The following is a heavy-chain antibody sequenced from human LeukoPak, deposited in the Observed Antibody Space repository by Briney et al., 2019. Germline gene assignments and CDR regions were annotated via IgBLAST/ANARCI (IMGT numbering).Heavy chain of an antibody. CDR2: IQYDESNK. J-gene: IGHJ4*02. D-gene: IGHD3-22*01. CDR1: GFIFSKYG. V-gene: IGHV3-30*02. CDR3: TRGGFYDGSGYYPFDY. Sequence: GGSLRLSCVASGFIFSKYGMHWVRQAPGRGLEWVAFIQYDESNKHYADSIKGRFTLSRDNSKNTLYLQMNSLRPEDTAVYYCTRGGFYDGSGYYPFDYWGQGTLVTVSS.